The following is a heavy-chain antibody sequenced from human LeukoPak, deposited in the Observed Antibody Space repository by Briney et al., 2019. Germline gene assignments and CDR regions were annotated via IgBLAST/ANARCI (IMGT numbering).Heavy chain of an antibody. D-gene: IGHD4-11*01. J-gene: IGHJ6*02. CDR1: GYTFTGYY. CDR3: ARANPSLDYSNYVLGYYYYYGMDV. Sequence: ASVKVSCKASGYTFTGYYMHWVRQAPGQGLEWMGWINPNSGGTNYAQKFQGRVTMTRDTSISTAYMELSRLRSDDTAVYYCARANPSLDYSNYVLGYYYYYGMDVWGQGTTVTVSS. CDR2: INPNSGGT. V-gene: IGHV1-2*02.